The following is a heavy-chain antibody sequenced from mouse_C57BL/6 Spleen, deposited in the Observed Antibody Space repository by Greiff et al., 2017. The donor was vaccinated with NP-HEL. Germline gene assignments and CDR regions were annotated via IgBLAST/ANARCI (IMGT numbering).Heavy chain of an antibody. CDR2: INPNNGGT. V-gene: IGHV1-18*01. D-gene: IGHD1-1*01. CDR3: ARSRRYYYGSSSGAMDY. CDR1: GYTFTDYN. Sequence: VQLKQSGPELVKPGASVKIPCKASGYTFTDYNMDWVKQSHGKSLEWIGDINPNNGGTIYNQKFKGKATLTVDKSSSTAYMELRSLTSEDTAVYYCARSRRYYYGSSSGAMDYWGQGTSVTVSS. J-gene: IGHJ4*01.